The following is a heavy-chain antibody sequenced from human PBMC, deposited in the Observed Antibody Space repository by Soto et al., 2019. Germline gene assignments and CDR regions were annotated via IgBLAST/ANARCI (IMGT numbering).Heavy chain of an antibody. J-gene: IGHJ4*02. CDR2: IRSKAYGGTT. Sequence: GGSLRLSCAASGFTFTNYWMHWVRQVPGKGLVWVGFIRSKAYGGTTEYAASVKGRFTISRDDSKSIAYLQMNSLKTEDTAVYYCTRVCVAVVYSSSWPYDDWGQGTLVTVAS. CDR3: TRVCVAVVYSSSWPYDD. V-gene: IGHV3-49*04. CDR1: GFTFTNYW. D-gene: IGHD6-13*01.